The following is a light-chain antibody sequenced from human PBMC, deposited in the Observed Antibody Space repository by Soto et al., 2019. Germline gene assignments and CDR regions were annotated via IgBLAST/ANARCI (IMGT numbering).Light chain of an antibody. CDR3: MQALQTRT. V-gene: IGKV2-28*01. CDR2: LGS. Sequence: DIVMTQSPLSLPVTPGEPASISCRSSQNLLHNDGYNYLDWYLQKPGQSPHLLIYLGSNRASGVPDRFSGSGSGTDFTLKISRVEAEDVGVYYCMQALQTRTFGQGTKVEIK. CDR1: QNLLHNDGYNY. J-gene: IGKJ1*01.